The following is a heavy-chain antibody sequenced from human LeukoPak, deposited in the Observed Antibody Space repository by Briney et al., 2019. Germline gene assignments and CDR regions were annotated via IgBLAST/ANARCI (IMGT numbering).Heavy chain of an antibody. CDR3: ARLADSTIANYYLDS. V-gene: IGHV4-4*09. CDR2: IFPSGDT. Sequence: SETLSLTCTVSGRSISDYPWSWIRQPPGKGLEWIGYIFPSGDTYYIPSLRGRVTISADTSRNQFSLTLTSVTAGGTALYYCARLADSTIANYYLDSWGQGTLVTVSS. CDR1: GRSISDYP. D-gene: IGHD2-2*01. J-gene: IGHJ4*02.